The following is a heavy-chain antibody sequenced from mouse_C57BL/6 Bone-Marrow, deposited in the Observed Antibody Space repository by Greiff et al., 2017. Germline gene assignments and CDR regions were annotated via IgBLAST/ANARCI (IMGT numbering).Heavy chain of an antibody. D-gene: IGHD4-1*01. CDR3: ARSRGLGPGY. CDR1: GYTFTDYY. J-gene: IGHJ2*01. CDR2: IYPGSGNT. V-gene: IGHV1-76*01. Sequence: QVQLQQSGAELVRPGASVKLSCKASGYTFTDYYINWVKQRPGPGLEWIARIYPGSGNTYYNEKFKGKATLTAEKSSRTAYMQLSSLPSEDSAVYFCARSRGLGPGYWGQGTTLTVSS.